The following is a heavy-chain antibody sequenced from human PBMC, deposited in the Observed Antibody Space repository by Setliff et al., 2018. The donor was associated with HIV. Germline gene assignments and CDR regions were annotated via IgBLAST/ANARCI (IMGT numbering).Heavy chain of an antibody. Sequence: SETLSLTCTVSGDSISSYSWSWIRQSPGKGLEWIGYIYTSGSTNYNPSLKSRVTISVGKSKNQFSLKLSSVTAADTAVYYCARDRGSSGWWGDSNKNYMDVWGKGTTVTV. CDR3: ARDRGSSGWWGDSNKNYMDV. D-gene: IGHD6-19*01. V-gene: IGHV4-4*09. J-gene: IGHJ6*03. CDR1: GDSISSYS. CDR2: IYTSGST.